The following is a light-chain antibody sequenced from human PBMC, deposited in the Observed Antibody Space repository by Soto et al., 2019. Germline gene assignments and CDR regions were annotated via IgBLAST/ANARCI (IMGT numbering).Light chain of an antibody. V-gene: IGLV1-47*01. CDR3: ATWDDRLNGHV. CDR2: RNS. Sequence: QSVVTQPPPASGTPGQRVTVSCSGSSSKIGINYVYWYQQLPGTAPTLLIYRNSQRPSGVPDRFAGSKSGTLASLAIRGLRSEDEADYYCATWDDRLNGHVFGTGTKVTVL. J-gene: IGLJ1*01. CDR1: SSKIGINY.